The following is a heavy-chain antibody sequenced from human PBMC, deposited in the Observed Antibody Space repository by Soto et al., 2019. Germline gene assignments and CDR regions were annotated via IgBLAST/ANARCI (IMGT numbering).Heavy chain of an antibody. Sequence: PSQTLSLTCAISGDSVSSNSAAWNWKRQSPSRGLERLGRTYYRSKWYNDYAVSVKSRITINPDTSKNQFSLQLNSVTPEDTAVYYCARVGSRRRGMKYYFYYGMDVWGQGTTVTVSS. CDR1: GDSVSSNSAA. CDR2: TYYRSKWYN. V-gene: IGHV6-1*01. CDR3: ARVGSRRRGMKYYFYYGMDV. J-gene: IGHJ6*02.